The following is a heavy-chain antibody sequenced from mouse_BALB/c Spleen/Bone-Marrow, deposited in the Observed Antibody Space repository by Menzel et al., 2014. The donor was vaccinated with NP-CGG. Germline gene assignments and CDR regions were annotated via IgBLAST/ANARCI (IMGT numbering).Heavy chain of an antibody. D-gene: IGHD1-1*02. CDR1: DYIFISYY. J-gene: IGHJ1*01. V-gene: IGHV1S56*01. CDR3: AREVGREGYFDV. Sequence: VQLQQSGPELVMPGASVRISCKASDYIFISYYINWVKQRPGQGLEWIGWIYPGNVNTKYNEKFRGKSTLTADKSSSTAYMQRNSLPSEDSAVYFCAREVGREGYFDVWGAGTTVTASS. CDR2: IYPGNVNT.